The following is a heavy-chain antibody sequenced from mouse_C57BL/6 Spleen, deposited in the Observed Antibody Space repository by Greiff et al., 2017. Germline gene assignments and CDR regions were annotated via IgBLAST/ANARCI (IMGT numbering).Heavy chain of an antibody. V-gene: IGHV1-19*01. D-gene: IGHD2-4*01. CDR3: ARHYDYPDAMDY. CDR1: GYTFTDYY. CDR2: INPYNGGT. Sequence: VQLQQSGPVLVKPGASVKMSCKASGYTFTDYYMNWVKQSHGKSLEWIGVINPYNGGTSYNQKFKGKATLTVDKSSSTAYMELNSLTSEDSAVYYGARHYDYPDAMDYWGQGTSVTVSS. J-gene: IGHJ4*01.